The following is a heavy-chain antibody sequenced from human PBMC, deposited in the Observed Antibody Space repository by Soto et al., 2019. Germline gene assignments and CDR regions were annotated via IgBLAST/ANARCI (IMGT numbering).Heavy chain of an antibody. D-gene: IGHD2-21*02. CDR1: GYTFTSYG. CDR2: ISAYNGNT. Sequence: ASVKVSCKASGYTFTSYGISWVRQAPGQGLEWMGWISAYNGNTNYAQKLQGRVTMTTDTSTSTAYMELRSLRSDDTAVYYCVRAHHSPVGGNFAWWGQGTLVTSPQ. CDR3: VRAHHSPVGGNFAW. V-gene: IGHV1-18*01. J-gene: IGHJ4*02.